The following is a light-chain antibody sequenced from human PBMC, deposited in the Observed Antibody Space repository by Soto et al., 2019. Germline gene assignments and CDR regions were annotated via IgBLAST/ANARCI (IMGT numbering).Light chain of an antibody. CDR3: QQTYRPAYT. V-gene: IGKV1-39*01. CDR1: QSINSF. J-gene: IGKJ2*01. Sequence: DIQMTQSPSSLSASLGDRVTITCRASQSINSFLNWYQHQPGKAPKVLIYAASNLHSGVPARLNDNGSGTDFTLTIRSLQPEDWATYFCQQTYRPAYTFAQGTRLEIK. CDR2: AAS.